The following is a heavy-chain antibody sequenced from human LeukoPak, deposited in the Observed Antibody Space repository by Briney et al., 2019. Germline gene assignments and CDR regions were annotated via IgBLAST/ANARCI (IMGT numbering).Heavy chain of an antibody. J-gene: IGHJ4*02. D-gene: IGHD6-13*01. CDR3: ARHVSRGSSSGSPFRY. CDR1: GGSFSGYY. CDR2: INHSGST. Sequence: SETLSLTCAVYGGSFSGYYWSWIRQPPGKGLEWIGEINHSGSTNYNPSLKSRVTISVDTSKNQFSLKLSSVTAADTAVYYCARHVSRGSSSGSPFRYWGQGTLVTVSS. V-gene: IGHV4-34*01.